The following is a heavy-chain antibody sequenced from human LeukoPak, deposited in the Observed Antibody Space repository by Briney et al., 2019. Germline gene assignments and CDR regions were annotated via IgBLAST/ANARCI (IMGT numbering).Heavy chain of an antibody. CDR3: ARAAILPGYYYYGMDV. CDR2: IYYSGST. D-gene: IGHD2-2*01. Sequence: SETLSLTCTVSGGSVSSGSYYWSWIQQPPGKGLEWIGYIYYSGSTNYNPSLKSRVTISVDTSKNQFSLKLSSVTAADTAVYYCARAAILPGYYYYGMDVWGQGTTVTVSS. V-gene: IGHV4-61*01. J-gene: IGHJ6*02. CDR1: GGSVSSGSYY.